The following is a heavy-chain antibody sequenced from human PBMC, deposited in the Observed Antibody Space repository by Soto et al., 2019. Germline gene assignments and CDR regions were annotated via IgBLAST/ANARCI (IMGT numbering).Heavy chain of an antibody. J-gene: IGHJ6*03. CDR3: ARNGAGGYYMDV. CDR1: GGSISSYY. CDR2: IYYSGST. D-gene: IGHD2-8*01. V-gene: IGHV4-59*01. Sequence: SETLSLTCIVSGGSISSYYWSWIRQPPGKGLECIGYIYYSGSTNYNPSLKSRVTISVDTSKNQFSLKLSSVTAADTAVYYCARNGAGGYYMDVWGKGTTVTVSS.